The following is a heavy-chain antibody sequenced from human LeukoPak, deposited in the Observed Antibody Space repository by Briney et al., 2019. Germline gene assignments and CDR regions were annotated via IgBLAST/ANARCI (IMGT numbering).Heavy chain of an antibody. V-gene: IGHV1-24*01. D-gene: IGHD2-2*01. CDR2: FDPEDHKT. Sequence: GASVKVSCRVSGYRFTELSVHWVRQAPGKGLDWMGGFDPEDHKTIYAQRFQGRITVTEDTSTDTAYMDLSSLRSEDTAVYYCARILRGYQLLYYYYYYMDVWGKGTTVTISS. CDR3: ARILRGYQLLYYYYYYMDV. J-gene: IGHJ6*03. CDR1: GYRFTELS.